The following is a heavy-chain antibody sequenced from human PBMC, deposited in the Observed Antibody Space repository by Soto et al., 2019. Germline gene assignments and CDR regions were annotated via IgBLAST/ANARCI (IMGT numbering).Heavy chain of an antibody. CDR2: IFYSGDT. J-gene: IGHJ1*01. Sequence: QVQLQGSGPGLVKPSQTLSLTCTVSGASVNTGDYYWSYIRQSPGKGLEWLGYIFYSGDTYYNPSLKSRATISLNTSRNQISLTLTSVTDADTAVYFCLGTGTTDDFWGQGTLVTVSS. D-gene: IGHD1-7*01. CDR3: LGTGTTDDF. V-gene: IGHV4-30-4*01. CDR1: GASVNTGDYY.